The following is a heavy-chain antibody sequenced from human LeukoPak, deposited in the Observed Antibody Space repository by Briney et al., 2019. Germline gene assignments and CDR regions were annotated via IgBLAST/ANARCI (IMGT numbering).Heavy chain of an antibody. J-gene: IGHJ6*02. CDR3: ARDRVTVAGRDYFYYYGLDV. Sequence: PSETLSLTCTVSGGSISSSDYYWSWIRQYPGKGLEWVGYGDDSGSASYNPSLKSRVTISGDTSKNQFSLKLSSVTAADTAVYYCARDRVTVAGRDYFYYYGLDVWGQGTAVTVSS. V-gene: IGHV4-31*03. CDR2: GDDSGSA. D-gene: IGHD6-19*01. CDR1: GGSISSSDYY.